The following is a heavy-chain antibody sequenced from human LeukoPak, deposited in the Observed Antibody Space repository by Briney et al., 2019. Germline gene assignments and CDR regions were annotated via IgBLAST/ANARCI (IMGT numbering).Heavy chain of an antibody. Sequence: GGSLRLSCAASGFTLSNYWMHWVRQVPGEGLVWVSRINFDGSSTNYADSVKGRFTISRDNSKNTLYLQMNSLRAEDTAVYYCAKGADIVVVPAAMGGYYFDYWGQGTLVTVSS. V-gene: IGHV3-74*01. D-gene: IGHD2-2*01. J-gene: IGHJ4*02. CDR3: AKGADIVVVPAAMGGYYFDY. CDR2: INFDGSST. CDR1: GFTLSNYW.